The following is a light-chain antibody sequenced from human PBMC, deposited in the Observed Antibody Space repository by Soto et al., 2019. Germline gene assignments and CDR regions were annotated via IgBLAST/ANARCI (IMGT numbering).Light chain of an antibody. V-gene: IGLV2-14*03. J-gene: IGLJ1*01. CDR1: SSDIGGSNY. Sequence: QSALTQPASVSGSPGQSITISCAGTSSDIGGSNYVSWYQQHPGKAPKLMIYGVSNQPSGVSNRFSGSKSGNTASLTISGLQAEDEADYFCYSSRSSSSTFYVFGTGTQLTVL. CDR3: YSSRSSSSTFYV. CDR2: GVS.